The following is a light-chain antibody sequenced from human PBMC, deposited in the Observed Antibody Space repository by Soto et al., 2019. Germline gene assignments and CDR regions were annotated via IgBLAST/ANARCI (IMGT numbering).Light chain of an antibody. CDR2: GAS. V-gene: IGKV3-15*01. CDR1: QSVSNN. Sequence: EIVLTLSLGTLSLSPGERATLSCRASQSVSNNYLAWYQQKPGQAPRLLIYGASTRATGVPARFSGGGSGTEFTLTISGLQSEDSAVYFCQQYNNWPFSFGQGTRLEVK. J-gene: IGKJ5*01. CDR3: QQYNNWPFS.